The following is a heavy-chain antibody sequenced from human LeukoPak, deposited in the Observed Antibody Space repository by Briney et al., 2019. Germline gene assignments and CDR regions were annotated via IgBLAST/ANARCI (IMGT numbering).Heavy chain of an antibody. CDR1: GFTFSSSTFGSYT. CDR3: AKDVGYSHGYSFDY. J-gene: IGHJ4*02. Sequence: PGGSLGLSCATSGFTFSSSTFGSYTMNWVRQAPGKGLEWVSSISSTGTYIYYTDSVKGRFTISRDIANSLLYLQMNSLRADDTAVYYCAKDVGYSHGYSFDYWGQGAQVTVSS. CDR2: ISSTGTYI. D-gene: IGHD5-18*01. V-gene: IGHV3-21*01.